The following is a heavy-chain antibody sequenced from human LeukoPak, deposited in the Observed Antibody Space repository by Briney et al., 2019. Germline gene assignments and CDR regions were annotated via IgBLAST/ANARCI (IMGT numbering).Heavy chain of an antibody. Sequence: RASETLSLTCAVYGGSFSGYYWSWIRQPPGKGLEWIGEINHSGSTNYNPSLKSRVTISVDTSKNQFSLKLSSVTAADTAVYYCERGPDMDVWGNGTTVTIS. CDR2: INHSGST. CDR1: GGSFSGYY. V-gene: IGHV4-34*01. CDR3: ERGPDMDV. J-gene: IGHJ6*03.